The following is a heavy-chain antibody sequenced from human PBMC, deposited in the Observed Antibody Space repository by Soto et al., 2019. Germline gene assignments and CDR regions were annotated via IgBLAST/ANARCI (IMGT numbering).Heavy chain of an antibody. CDR2: IWYDGSNK. J-gene: IGHJ6*02. CDR1: GFTFSSYG. Sequence: QVPLVESGGGVVQPGRSLRLSCAASGFTFSSYGMHWVRQAPGKGLEWVAVIWYDGSNKYYADSVKGRFTISRDNXXNTLYLQMNSLRAEDTAVYYCARDPRTYYYYGMDVWGQGTTVTVSS. V-gene: IGHV3-33*01. CDR3: ARDPRTYYYYGMDV.